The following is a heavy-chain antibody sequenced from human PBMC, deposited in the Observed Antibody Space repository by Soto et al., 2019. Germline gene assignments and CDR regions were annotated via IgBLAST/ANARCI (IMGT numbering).Heavy chain of an antibody. J-gene: IGHJ4*02. V-gene: IGHV1-2*02. Sequence: ASVKVSCKASGYTFTVYYMHCVLQSPLQGLDWMGWINPNSGGTNYAQKFQGRVTMTRDTSISTAYMELSRLRSDDTAVYYCARDRKARRDIVVVPAASPFDYWGQGTLVTVSS. CDR3: ARDRKARRDIVVVPAASPFDY. CDR2: INPNSGGT. CDR1: GYTFTVYY. D-gene: IGHD2-2*01.